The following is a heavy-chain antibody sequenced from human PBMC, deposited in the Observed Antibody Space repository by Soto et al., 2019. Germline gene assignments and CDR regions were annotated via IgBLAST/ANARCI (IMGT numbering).Heavy chain of an antibody. D-gene: IGHD3-22*01. CDR3: AAGDSSGYTPDAFDI. V-gene: IGHV1-58*01. CDR2: IVVGSGNT. J-gene: IGHJ3*02. Sequence: GASVKVSCKASGFTFTSSAVQWVRQARGQRLEWIGWIVVGSGNTNYAQKFQERVTITRDMSTSTAYMELSSLRSKDTAVYYCAAGDSSGYTPDAFDIWGQGTMVTVSS. CDR1: GFTFTSSA.